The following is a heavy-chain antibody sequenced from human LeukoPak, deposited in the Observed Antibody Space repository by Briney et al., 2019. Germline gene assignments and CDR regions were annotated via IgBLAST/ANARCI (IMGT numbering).Heavy chain of an antibody. V-gene: IGHV3-30*01. Sequence: GRSLRLSCAASGFTFSSYAMHWVRQAPGKGLEWVAVISYDGSNKYYADSVKGRFIISRDNSKNTLYLQMNSLRAEDTAVYYCARDPYSSGWYAFDYWGQGTLVTVSS. CDR3: ARDPYSSGWYAFDY. J-gene: IGHJ4*02. CDR2: ISYDGSNK. D-gene: IGHD6-19*01. CDR1: GFTFSSYA.